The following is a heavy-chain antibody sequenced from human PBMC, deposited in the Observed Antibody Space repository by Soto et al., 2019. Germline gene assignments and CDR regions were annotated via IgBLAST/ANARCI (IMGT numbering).Heavy chain of an antibody. Sequence: QVQLQESGPGLVKPSGTLSLTCAVSGGSISSSNWWRWVRQPPGKGLEWIGEIYHSGSNNYNPSLKRRVTISVDKSKNQCSLKLRSVTAADTAVYYCARDPANSLTRGSYLMFDPWGQGTLVTVSS. J-gene: IGHJ5*02. CDR1: GGSISSSNW. CDR2: IYHSGSN. D-gene: IGHD1-26*01. V-gene: IGHV4-4*02. CDR3: ARDPANSLTRGSYLMFDP.